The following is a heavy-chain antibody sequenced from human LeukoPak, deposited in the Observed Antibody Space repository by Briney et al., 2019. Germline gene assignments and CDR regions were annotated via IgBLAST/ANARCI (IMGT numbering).Heavy chain of an antibody. V-gene: IGHV3-23*01. CDR1: GFTFSSYA. CDR3: AKGGSSGSLYYFDY. Sequence: PGGSLRLSCAASGFTFSSYAMSWARQAPGKGLEWVSAISGSGGSTYYADSVKGRFTISRDNSKNTLYLQMNSLRAEDMAVYYCAKGGSSGSLYYFDYWGQGTLVTVSS. CDR2: ISGSGGST. D-gene: IGHD6-19*01. J-gene: IGHJ4*02.